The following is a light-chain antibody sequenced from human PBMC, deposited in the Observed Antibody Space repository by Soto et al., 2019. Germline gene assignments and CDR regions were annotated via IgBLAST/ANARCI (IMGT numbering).Light chain of an antibody. CDR2: GAF. CDR3: QQYDTSPLT. V-gene: IGKV3-20*01. CDR1: QTVYNNY. Sequence: LMKNPGALSLSPGGRAHLYCRPRQTVYNNYLAWYQQKPGRAPRLLIFGAFNRATGIPDRFSGSGSGTDFTLTISRLEPEDFALYYCQQYDTSPLTFGGGTNVDIK. J-gene: IGKJ4*01.